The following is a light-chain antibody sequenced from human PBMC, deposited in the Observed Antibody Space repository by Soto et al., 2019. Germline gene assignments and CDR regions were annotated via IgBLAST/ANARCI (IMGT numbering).Light chain of an antibody. CDR3: QQYYSTPWT. Sequence: DIVMTQSPDSLAVSLGERATFNCKSSQTVLYSSNNKNYLAWYQQKPGQPPNLLIYWASTRESGVPDRFSGSGSGTDFTLTISSLQAEDVAVYYCQQYYSTPWTFGQGTKVEIK. CDR1: QTVLYSSNNKNY. CDR2: WAS. V-gene: IGKV4-1*01. J-gene: IGKJ1*01.